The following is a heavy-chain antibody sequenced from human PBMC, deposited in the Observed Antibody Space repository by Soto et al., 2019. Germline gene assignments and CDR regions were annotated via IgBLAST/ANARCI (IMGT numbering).Heavy chain of an antibody. V-gene: IGHV4-34*04. CDR3: ARSTDMSVGPFDY. CDR1: GGSFSGYY. D-gene: IGHD2-8*02. Sequence: QVHLQQWGAGLLKPSETLSLTCAVSGGSFSGYYWSWIRQPPWKGLEWIGEINSSGSTNNNPSLKSRATISVYTAKNQFSLKLSAVTYADTDVYYCARSTDMSVGPFDYWGQGTLVTVSS. J-gene: IGHJ4*02. CDR2: INSSGST.